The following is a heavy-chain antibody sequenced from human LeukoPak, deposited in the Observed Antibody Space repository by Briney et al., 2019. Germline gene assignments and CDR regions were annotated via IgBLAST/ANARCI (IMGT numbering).Heavy chain of an antibody. J-gene: IGHJ4*02. CDR2: VHHSGNT. Sequence: PSETLSLTCSVSGDSVNSNTYYWGWIRQPPGRGLEWIGNVHHSGNTYYNMSLRSRVTLSLDTSRNQFSLSLTSVTAADTAVYFCARVRGSGYYYLPFDSWGRGALVTVSS. V-gene: IGHV4-39*01. D-gene: IGHD3-22*01. CDR1: GDSVNSNTYY. CDR3: ARVRGSGYYYLPFDS.